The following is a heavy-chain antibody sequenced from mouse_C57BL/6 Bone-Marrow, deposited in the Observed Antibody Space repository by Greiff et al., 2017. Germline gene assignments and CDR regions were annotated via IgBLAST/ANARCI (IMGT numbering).Heavy chain of an antibody. CDR2: ISSGGDYI. Sequence: VKVVESGEGLVKPGGSLKLSCAASGFTFSSYAMSWVRQTPEKRLEWVAYISSGGDYIYYADTVKGRFTISRDNARNTLYLQMSSLKSEDTAMYYCTRGRGYDYDAAWFAYWGQGTLVTVSA. CDR1: GFTFSSYA. V-gene: IGHV5-9-1*02. CDR3: TRGRGYDYDAAWFAY. D-gene: IGHD2-4*01. J-gene: IGHJ3*01.